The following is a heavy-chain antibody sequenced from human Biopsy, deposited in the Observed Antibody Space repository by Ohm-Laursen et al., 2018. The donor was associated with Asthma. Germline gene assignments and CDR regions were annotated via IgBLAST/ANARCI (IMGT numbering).Heavy chain of an antibody. Sequence: TLSLTCTVSGGSIGSGAYYWSWVRQPPGKGLEWIGYIYYIGSTYYNPSLKSRVSISLDTSKNQFHLNLSSVTAADTAVYFCARAAITGIRGWFDPWGQGTQVTVSS. J-gene: IGHJ5*02. V-gene: IGHV4-30-4*01. D-gene: IGHD1-20*01. CDR1: GGSIGSGAYY. CDR2: IYYIGST. CDR3: ARAAITGIRGWFDP.